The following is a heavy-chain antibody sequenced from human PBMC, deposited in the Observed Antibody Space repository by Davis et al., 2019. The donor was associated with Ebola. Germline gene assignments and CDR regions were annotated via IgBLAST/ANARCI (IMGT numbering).Heavy chain of an antibody. CDR2: INSDASST. J-gene: IGHJ4*02. CDR1: GFAFRESW. V-gene: IGHV3-74*01. D-gene: IGHD1-26*01. CDR3: ARDTTVVISALFHS. Sequence: PGGSLRLSCAASGFAFRESWMHWVRQAPGRGLVWVSHINSDASSTTYADYVKGRFTISRDNAKNTVSLQMNSLRPEDTAFYYCARDTTVVISALFHSWGQGTLVTVSS.